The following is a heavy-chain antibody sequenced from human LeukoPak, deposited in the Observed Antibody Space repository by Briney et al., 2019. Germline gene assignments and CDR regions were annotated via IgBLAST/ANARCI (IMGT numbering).Heavy chain of an antibody. V-gene: IGHV4-4*02. CDR1: GDSISGSNW. D-gene: IGHD3-10*01. Sequence: PSGTLSLTCAVSGDSISGSNWWRWVRQPPRKVLEWIGEIYHSGSTNYNPSLKSRVTISVDKSKNQFSLKLSSVTAADTAVYYCARVAGTFYGEAYFDYWGQGTLVTVSS. J-gene: IGHJ4*02. CDR3: ARVAGTFYGEAYFDY. CDR2: IYHSGST.